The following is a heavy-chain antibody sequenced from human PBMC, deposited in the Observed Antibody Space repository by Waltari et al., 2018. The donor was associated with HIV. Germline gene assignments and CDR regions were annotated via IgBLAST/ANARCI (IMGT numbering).Heavy chain of an antibody. D-gene: IGHD2-8*01. CDR2: IYYTGTT. J-gene: IGHJ6*02. Sequence: QLQLQQSGPGLVKPSETLSPTCTASGGSVITTAYFWDFIRQSPGQGLEWIGNIYYTGTTFYNPSLKSRVTMSADLSRNQFSLRLNSVTAADTAIYYCARRPRMAAFYLYYGMDVWGQGTTVTVSS. V-gene: IGHV4-39*01. CDR3: ARRPRMAAFYLYYGMDV. CDR1: GGSVITTAYF.